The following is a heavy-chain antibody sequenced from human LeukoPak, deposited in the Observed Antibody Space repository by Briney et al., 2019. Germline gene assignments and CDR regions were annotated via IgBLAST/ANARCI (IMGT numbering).Heavy chain of an antibody. CDR1: GFTFTNYV. V-gene: IGHV3-30-3*01. CDR2: ISYDGTNK. J-gene: IGHJ6*03. CDR3: ARSPTYYYMDV. Sequence: PGGSLRLSCAASGFTFTNYVIHWVRQPPGRGLEWLAVISYDGTNKYYADSVKGRFTISRDHSKSTVDLQMDSLGGADSAVYYCARSPTYYYMDVWGKGTTVTVSS.